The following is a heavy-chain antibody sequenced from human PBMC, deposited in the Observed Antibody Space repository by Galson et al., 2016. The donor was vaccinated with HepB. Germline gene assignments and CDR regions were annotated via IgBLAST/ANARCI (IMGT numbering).Heavy chain of an antibody. CDR2: ISTDGIRR. CDR3: AREPFISPWDY. J-gene: IGHJ4*02. CDR1: GFTFGDYY. D-gene: IGHD2/OR15-2a*01. Sequence: SLRLSCAASGFTFGDYYMSWIRQPPGKGLEWVSFISTDGIRRHYGESVEGRFTVSRDNVKNSLYLYINNPRADDTAVYYCAREPFISPWDYWGPGTLVTVSA. V-gene: IGHV3-11*01.